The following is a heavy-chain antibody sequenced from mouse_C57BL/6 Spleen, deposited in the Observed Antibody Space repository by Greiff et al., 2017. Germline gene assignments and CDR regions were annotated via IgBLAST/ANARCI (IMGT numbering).Heavy chain of an antibody. CDR2: IDPETGGT. V-gene: IGHV1-15*01. CDR3: TRSPNYAMDY. J-gene: IGHJ4*01. Sequence: VQLQQSGAELVRPGASVTLSCKASGYTFTDYEMHWVKQTPVHGLEWIGAIDPETGGTAYNQKFKGKAILTADKSSSTAYMELRSLTSEDSAVYYCTRSPNYAMDYWGQGPSVTVSS. CDR1: GYTFTDYE.